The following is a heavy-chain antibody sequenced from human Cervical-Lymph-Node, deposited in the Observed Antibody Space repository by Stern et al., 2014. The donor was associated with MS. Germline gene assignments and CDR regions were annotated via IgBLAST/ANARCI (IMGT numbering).Heavy chain of an antibody. CDR3: ARGRGGNYRYYFDY. D-gene: IGHD4-23*01. J-gene: IGHJ4*02. CDR2: ISGGGIYI. Sequence: EVQLVESGGGLVKPGGSLRLSCAASGFTFSSYSMNWVRQAPGKGLEWVASISGGGIYIYCADSLKGRFTISRDNAKNSLYLQMNSLRAEDTAVYYCARGRGGNYRYYFDYWGQGTLVTVSS. V-gene: IGHV3-21*01. CDR1: GFTFSSYS.